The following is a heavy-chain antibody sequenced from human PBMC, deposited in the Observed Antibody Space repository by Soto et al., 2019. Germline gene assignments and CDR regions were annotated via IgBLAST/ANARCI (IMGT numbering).Heavy chain of an antibody. V-gene: IGHV1-46*01. Sequence: ASVKVSCKASGYTFTSYYMHWVRQAPGQGLEWMGMINPSGGSTSYAQKFQGRVTMTRDTSTSTVYMELSSLRSEDTAVYYCARAYYYDSSGYYYLGPYFDYWGQGTLVTVSS. J-gene: IGHJ4*02. D-gene: IGHD3-22*01. CDR3: ARAYYYDSSGYYYLGPYFDY. CDR2: INPSGGST. CDR1: GYTFTSYY.